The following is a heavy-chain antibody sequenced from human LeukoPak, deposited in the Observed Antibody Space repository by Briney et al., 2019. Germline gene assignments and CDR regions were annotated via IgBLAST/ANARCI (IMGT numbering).Heavy chain of an antibody. D-gene: IGHD2-21*01. CDR1: GYSFTSYW. Sequence: GESLQISCKGSGYSFTSYWIGWVRQVPGKGLEWMGIIYPGDSDTRYSPSFQGQVTISADKSISTAYLQWSSLKASDTAMYYCASPAYSTPDAFDIWGQGTMVTVSS. J-gene: IGHJ3*02. CDR3: ASPAYSTPDAFDI. CDR2: IYPGDSDT. V-gene: IGHV5-51*01.